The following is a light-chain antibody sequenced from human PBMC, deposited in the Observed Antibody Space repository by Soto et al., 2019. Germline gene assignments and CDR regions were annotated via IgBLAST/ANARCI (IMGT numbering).Light chain of an antibody. Sequence: DIVMTQSQATLSVSPGERATLSCRASQSVSSNLAWYQQKPGQAPRLLIYGASTRATGIPARFSGSGSGTDFTLTISRLEPEDFAVYYCQQRCNWPLTFGGGTKVDIK. CDR1: QSVSSN. CDR2: GAS. J-gene: IGKJ4*01. CDR3: QQRCNWPLT. V-gene: IGKV3-15*01.